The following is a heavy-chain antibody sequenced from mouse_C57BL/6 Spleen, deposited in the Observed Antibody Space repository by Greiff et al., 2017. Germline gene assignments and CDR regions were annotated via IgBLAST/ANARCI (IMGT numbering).Heavy chain of an antibody. J-gene: IGHJ2*01. D-gene: IGHD2-5*01. CDR2: IYPGGGYT. CDR1: GYTFTNYW. V-gene: IGHV1-63*01. CDR3: ARGVDSNYDY. Sequence: VQLQQSGAELVRPGTSVKLSCKASGYTFTNYWIGWAKQRPGHGLEWIGDIYPGGGYTNYNEKFKGKATLTADKSSSTAYMQFSSLTSEDSAICYCARGVDSNYDYWGQGTTLTVSS.